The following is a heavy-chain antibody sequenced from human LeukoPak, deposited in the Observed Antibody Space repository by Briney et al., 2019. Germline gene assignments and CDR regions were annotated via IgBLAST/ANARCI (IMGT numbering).Heavy chain of an antibody. V-gene: IGHV4-31*03. D-gene: IGHD6-6*01. J-gene: IGHJ4*02. CDR3: ARAPYSSSSVDY. Sequence: SETLSPTCTVSGGSISSGGYFWTWIRQQPGRGLEWIGYIYYSGSTYYNPSLKSRVSTSVDMSKNQFSLQLSSVTAADTAVYYCARAPYSSSSVDYWGQGTLVTVSS. CDR1: GGSISSGGYF. CDR2: IYYSGST.